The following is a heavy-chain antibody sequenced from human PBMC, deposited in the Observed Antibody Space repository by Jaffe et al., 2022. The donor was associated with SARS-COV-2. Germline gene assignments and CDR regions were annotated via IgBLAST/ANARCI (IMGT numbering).Heavy chain of an antibody. CDR2: VKTRSEDMTT. D-gene: IGHD2-2*01. Sequence: EVQLVESGGGLVKPGGSLRLSCAASGFTFRNVWMGWVRQAPGKGLEWVGRVKTRSEDMTTDYAAPVKGRFTISRDDSKNTLYLQMDSLKTADTAVYFCTTRLPATASYWGRGTLVTVSS. CDR1: GFTFRNVW. J-gene: IGHJ4*02. CDR3: TTRLPATASY. V-gene: IGHV3-15*01.